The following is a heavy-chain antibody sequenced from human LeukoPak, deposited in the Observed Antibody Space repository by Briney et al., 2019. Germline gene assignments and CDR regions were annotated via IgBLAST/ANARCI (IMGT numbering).Heavy chain of an antibody. CDR1: GGSISSGGYY. V-gene: IGHV4-31*03. Sequence: SETLSLTCTVSGGSISSGGYYWSWIRQHPGKGLEWIGFIYYSGSTYYNPSLKSRVTISVDTSKNQFSLKLSSVTAADTAVYYCARDSVGGYAGYFDYWGQGTLVTVSS. CDR3: ARDSVGGYAGYFDY. J-gene: IGHJ4*02. CDR2: IYYSGST. D-gene: IGHD2-2*01.